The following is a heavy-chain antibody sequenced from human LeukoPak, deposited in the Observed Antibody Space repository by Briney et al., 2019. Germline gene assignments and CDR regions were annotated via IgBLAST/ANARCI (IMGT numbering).Heavy chain of an antibody. V-gene: IGHV4-4*07. J-gene: IGHJ4*02. CDR3: ARENSGSYREFDY. Sequence: TSETLSLTCAVYGVSFSGYYWSWIRQPPGKGLEWIGRIYTSGSTNYNASLKSRVSMSVDTSKNQFSLKLSSVTAADTAVFYCARENSGSYREFDYWGQGTLVTVSS. D-gene: IGHD1-26*01. CDR1: GVSFSGYY. CDR2: IYTSGST.